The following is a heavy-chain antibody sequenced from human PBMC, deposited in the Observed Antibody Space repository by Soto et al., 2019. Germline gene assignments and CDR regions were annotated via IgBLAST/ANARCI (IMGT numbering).Heavy chain of an antibody. CDR3: ARHAKGTLTRDDAFDI. Sequence: QVQLQEAGPGLVKPSETLSLTCTVSGGSLSSYYLSWIRQPPGKGLEWIGYIYYSGSTNYNPSLKSRVTISVDTSKNQFSLKLSSVTAADTAVYYCARHAKGTLTRDDAFDIWGQGTMVTVSS. V-gene: IGHV4-59*08. D-gene: IGHD7-27*01. CDR2: IYYSGST. CDR1: GGSLSSYY. J-gene: IGHJ3*02.